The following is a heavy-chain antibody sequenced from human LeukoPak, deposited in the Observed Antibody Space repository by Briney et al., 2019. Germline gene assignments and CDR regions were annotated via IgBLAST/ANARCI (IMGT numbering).Heavy chain of an antibody. V-gene: IGHV7-4-1*02. CDR1: GYTFSTYP. Sequence: ASVKVSCKASGYTFSTYPMNWVRQAPGQGLEWMGWINTNTGRPTYAQGLTRRFVLSLDTSVSTAFLQINSLNAEDTALYYCVGGIDTTGYFNYWGQGTLVTVSS. J-gene: IGHJ4*02. CDR3: VGGIDTTGYFNY. CDR2: INTNTGRP. D-gene: IGHD3-22*01.